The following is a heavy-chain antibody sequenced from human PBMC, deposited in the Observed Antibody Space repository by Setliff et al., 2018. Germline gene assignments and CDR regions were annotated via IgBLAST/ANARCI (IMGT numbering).Heavy chain of an antibody. J-gene: IGHJ6*03. D-gene: IGHD3-3*01. CDR2: ISSRSSTT. CDR1: GFTFSTYT. V-gene: IGHV3-48*01. Sequence: PGGSLRLSCAASGFTFSTYTMNWVRQAPGKGLEWISYISSRSSTTHYADSVKGRFTISRDDAKNSLYLQMNSLRAEDTAVYYCARGPTIFGAIYYMDVWGKGTTVTVSS. CDR3: ARGPTIFGAIYYMDV.